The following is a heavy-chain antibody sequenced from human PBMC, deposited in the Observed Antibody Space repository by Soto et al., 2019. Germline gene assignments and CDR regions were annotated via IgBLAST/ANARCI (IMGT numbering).Heavy chain of an antibody. V-gene: IGHV3-33*01. Sequence: QVQLVESGGGVVQPGRSLRLSCAASGFTFSSFGMHWVRQGPGKGLEWVALIDYDGSNKYYADSLKGRFTISRDNSKSTLSLQLTSVRAEDTAVYYCASNPSRIGAAQRGDFWGNGTLVTVSS. J-gene: IGHJ4*01. CDR2: IDYDGSNK. D-gene: IGHD6-13*01. CDR1: GFTFSSFG. CDR3: ASNPSRIGAAQRGDF.